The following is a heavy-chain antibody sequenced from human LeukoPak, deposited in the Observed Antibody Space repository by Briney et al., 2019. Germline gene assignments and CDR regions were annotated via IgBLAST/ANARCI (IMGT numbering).Heavy chain of an antibody. J-gene: IGHJ4*02. CDR2: LYNSGGI. Sequence: PSKTLSLTCSVSGASISNNYWNWIRQSAGKGLEWIGRLYNSGGINYNPSLKSRVTMSVDTSKNQFSLKLRSVTAADTAVYYCTRSTDLLEWLSFDSWGQGTLVTVSS. CDR3: TRSTDLLEWLSFDS. D-gene: IGHD3-3*01. CDR1: GASISNNY. V-gene: IGHV4-4*07.